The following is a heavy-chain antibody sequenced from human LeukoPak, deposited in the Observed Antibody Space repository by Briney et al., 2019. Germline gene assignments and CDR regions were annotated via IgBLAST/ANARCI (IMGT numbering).Heavy chain of an antibody. J-gene: IGHJ6*03. CDR2: INQDGSEK. D-gene: IGHD3-16*01. V-gene: IGHV3-7*01. CDR3: ARVMSASVWRSYGSYDYYYYMDI. CDR1: GFTFSSYS. Sequence: GGSLRLSCAASGFTFSSYSMSWVRQAPGKGLEWVAKINQDGSEKYSVDSMKGRITISRDNAKNSLYLEMNSLRVEDTAVFYCARVMSASVWRSYGSYDYYYYMDIWGRGTTVTVSS.